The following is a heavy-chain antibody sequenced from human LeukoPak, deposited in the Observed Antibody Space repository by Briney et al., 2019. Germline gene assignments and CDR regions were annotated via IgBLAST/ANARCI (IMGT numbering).Heavy chain of an antibody. J-gene: IGHJ4*02. CDR1: GFTFSSYS. CDR3: VRGRYNYGYIFDY. Sequence: GGSLRLSCAASGFTFSSYSMNWVRQAPGKGLEWVSSISSSSSYIYYADSMKGRFTVSRDNAGNSVYLQMNSLRVEDTAVYYCVRGRYNYGYIFDYWGQGTLVTVSS. CDR2: ISSSSSYI. V-gene: IGHV3-21*01. D-gene: IGHD5-18*01.